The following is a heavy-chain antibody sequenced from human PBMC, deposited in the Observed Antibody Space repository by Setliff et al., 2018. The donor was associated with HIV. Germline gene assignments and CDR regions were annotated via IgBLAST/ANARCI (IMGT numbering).Heavy chain of an antibody. D-gene: IGHD6-13*01. J-gene: IGHJ6*03. CDR2: IYYSGST. Sequence: SETLSLTCTVSGGSISSYYWSWIRQPPGKGLEWIGYIYYSGSTNYNPSLKSRVTISVDTSKNQFSLKLSSVTAADTAVYYCARGSRWQYYYYYYMDVWGKGTTVTVSS. CDR1: GGSISSYY. CDR3: ARGSRWQYYYYYYMDV. V-gene: IGHV4-59*01.